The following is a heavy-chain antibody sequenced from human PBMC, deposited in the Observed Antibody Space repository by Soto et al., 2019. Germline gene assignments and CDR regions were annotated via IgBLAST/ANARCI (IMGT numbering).Heavy chain of an antibody. J-gene: IGHJ3*02. V-gene: IGHV1-69*13. CDR2: IIPIFGTA. CDR1: GGTFSSYA. D-gene: IGHD3-22*01. CDR3: ARDHGIYYDSSGYYRGAFDS. Sequence: GSSVKVSCKASGGTFSSYAISWVRQAPGQGLEWMGGIIPIFGTANYAQKFQGRVTITADESTSTAYMELSSLRSEDTAVYYCARDHGIYYDSSGYYRGAFDSGG.